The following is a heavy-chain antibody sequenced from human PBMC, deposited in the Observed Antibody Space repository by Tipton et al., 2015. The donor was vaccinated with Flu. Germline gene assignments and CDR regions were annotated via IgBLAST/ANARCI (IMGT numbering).Heavy chain of an antibody. Sequence: QLVQSGAEVKKPGASVKVSCKASGYTFTSYYMHWVRQAPGQGLEWMGIINPSGGSTSYAQKFQGRVTMTRGTSTSTVYMELSSLRSEDTAVYYCARDGSYYDILTGQYYFDYWGQGTLVTVSS. D-gene: IGHD3-9*01. V-gene: IGHV1-46*01. CDR1: GYTFTSYY. CDR3: ARDGSYYDILTGQYYFDY. J-gene: IGHJ4*02. CDR2: INPSGGST.